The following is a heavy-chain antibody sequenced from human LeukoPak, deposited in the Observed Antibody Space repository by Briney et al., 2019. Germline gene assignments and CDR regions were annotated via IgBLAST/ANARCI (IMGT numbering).Heavy chain of an antibody. CDR3: ARHRYSGSDTQGFDY. CDR1: GYRFTDYW. Sequence: GESLKLSCKGSGYRFTDYWIAWVRQMPGKGLEWMGIVYPSNSETRYSPSFQGQVTISADKSISTGYLQWSSLEASDTAMYFCARHRYSGSDTQGFDYWGQGTLVTVSS. CDR2: VYPSNSET. D-gene: IGHD5-12*01. J-gene: IGHJ4*02. V-gene: IGHV5-51*01.